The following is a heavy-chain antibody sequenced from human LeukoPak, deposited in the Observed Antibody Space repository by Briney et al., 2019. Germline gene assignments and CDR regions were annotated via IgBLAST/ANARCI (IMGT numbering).Heavy chain of an antibody. CDR3: ARAFCGGDTCYSIGY. Sequence: PGGSLGLSCAASGFTFSTYNMNWVRQAPGKGLEWVSSISSSSTYIYYADSMKGRFTISRDNAKNSLYLQMNSLRAEDTAVYYCARAFCGGDTCYSIGYWGQGTLVTVSS. V-gene: IGHV3-21*01. CDR2: ISSSSTYI. CDR1: GFTFSTYN. J-gene: IGHJ4*02. D-gene: IGHD2-15*01.